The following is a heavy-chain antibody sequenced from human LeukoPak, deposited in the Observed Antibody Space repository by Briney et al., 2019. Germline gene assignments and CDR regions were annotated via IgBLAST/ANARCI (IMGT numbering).Heavy chain of an antibody. V-gene: IGHV3-23*01. D-gene: IGHD6-13*01. J-gene: IGHJ5*02. CDR2: ISGSGNST. CDR3: VRESPVAAVGRSWFDP. CDR1: GFTFSSHA. Sequence: GGSLRLSCAASGFTFSSHAMCWVRQAPGKGPEWVSGISGSGNSTYYADSVKGRFTISRDNSKNTVYLQMNSLRAEDTAVYYCVRESPVAAVGRSWFDPWGQGTLVTVSS.